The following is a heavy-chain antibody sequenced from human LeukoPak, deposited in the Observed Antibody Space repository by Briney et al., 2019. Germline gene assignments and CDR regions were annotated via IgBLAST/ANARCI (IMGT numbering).Heavy chain of an antibody. Sequence: PGRSLRLSCAASGFTFSSYAMHWVRQAPGKGLEWVAVISYDGSNKYYADSVKGRFTISRDNSKNTLYLQMNSLRAEDTAVYYCARDTSAAGTGWFDPWGQGTLVTVSS. V-gene: IGHV3-30*01. CDR3: ARDTSAAGTGWFDP. CDR2: ISYDGSNK. CDR1: GFTFSSYA. D-gene: IGHD6-13*01. J-gene: IGHJ5*02.